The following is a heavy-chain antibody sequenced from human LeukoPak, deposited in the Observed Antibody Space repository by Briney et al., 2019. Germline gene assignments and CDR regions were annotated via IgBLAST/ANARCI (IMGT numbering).Heavy chain of an antibody. D-gene: IGHD3-10*01. Sequence: ASVKVSCKASGYTFTSYDINWVRQATGQGLEWMGWMNPNSGNTGYAQKFQGRVTMTRNTSISTAYMELSSLRSEDTAVYYCARGPGRITMVRGVPNYYCYYMDVWGKGTTVTVSS. CDR3: ARGPGRITMVRGVPNYYCYYMDV. CDR2: MNPNSGNT. CDR1: GYTFTSYD. V-gene: IGHV1-8*01. J-gene: IGHJ6*03.